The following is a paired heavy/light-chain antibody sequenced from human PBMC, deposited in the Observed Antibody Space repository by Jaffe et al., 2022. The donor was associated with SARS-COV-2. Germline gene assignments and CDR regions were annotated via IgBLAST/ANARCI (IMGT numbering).Light chain of an antibody. J-gene: IGLJ2*01. Sequence: SYELTQPPSVSVSPGQTARITCSGDALSKQYAYWYQQKPGQAPVVVIYKDSERPSGIPERFSGSSSGTTVTLTISGVQAGDEADYYCQSPDSSGTYRVFGGGTKLTVL. CDR3: QSPDSSGTYRV. CDR1: ALSKQY. V-gene: IGLV3-25*03. CDR2: KDS.
Heavy chain of an antibody. V-gene: IGHV1-8*01. D-gene: IGHD5-18*01. CDR1: GYTFTSYD. CDR3: TREDTAMETDGFDI. Sequence: QVQLVQSGAEVKKPGASVKVSCKASGYTFTSYDINWVRQATGQGLEWMGWMNPNSGNTAYAQKLQGRVTMTRNTSISTAYMELSSLRSEDTAVYYCTREDTAMETDGFDIWGQGTMVTVSS. J-gene: IGHJ3*02. CDR2: MNPNSGNT.